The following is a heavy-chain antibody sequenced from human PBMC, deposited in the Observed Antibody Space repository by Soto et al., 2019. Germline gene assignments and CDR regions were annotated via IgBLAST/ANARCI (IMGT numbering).Heavy chain of an antibody. CDR1: GFTFSNYG. J-gene: IGHJ6*02. CDR3: AREXTGTXSMDV. D-gene: IGHD1-1*01. Sequence: GGSLRLSCEASGFTFSNYGTHWVRQAPGEGLEWVAHISYDGSNEHYTDSVKGRFTISRDNSRNMVFLHMNSLRSEDTAVYYCAREXTGTXSMDVWGQGTTVTVSS. V-gene: IGHV3-30*03. CDR2: ISYDGSNE.